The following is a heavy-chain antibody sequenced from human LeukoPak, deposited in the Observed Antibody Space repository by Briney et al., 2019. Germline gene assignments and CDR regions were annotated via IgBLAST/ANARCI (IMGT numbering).Heavy chain of an antibody. Sequence: ASVKVSCKASGYTFTGYYMHWVRQAPGQGLEWMGWINPNSGGTNYAQKFQGRVTMTRDTSISTAYMELSRLRSDDTAVYYCARGLWELAYYYFDYWGQGTLVTVSS. CDR3: ARGLWELAYYYFDY. D-gene: IGHD1-26*01. CDR2: INPNSGGT. J-gene: IGHJ4*02. V-gene: IGHV1-2*02. CDR1: GYTFTGYY.